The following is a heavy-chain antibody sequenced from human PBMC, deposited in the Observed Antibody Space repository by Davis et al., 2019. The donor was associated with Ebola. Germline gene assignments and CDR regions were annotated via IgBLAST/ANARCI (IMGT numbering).Heavy chain of an antibody. J-gene: IGHJ6*02. V-gene: IGHV4-59*01. D-gene: IGHD5-24*01. CDR1: GGSISSYY. CDR2: VYYSGST. Sequence: SETLSLTCTVSGGSISSYYWSWIRQPPGKGLEWIGFVYYSGSTNHNPSLRSRVTISVDTSKNQFSLKLRSVTAADTAVYYCARWGGVATIEDYYYYGMDVWGQGTTVTVSS. CDR3: ARWGGVATIEDYYYYGMDV.